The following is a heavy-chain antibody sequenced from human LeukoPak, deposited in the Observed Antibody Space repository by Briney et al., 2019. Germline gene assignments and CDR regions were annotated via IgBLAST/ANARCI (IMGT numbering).Heavy chain of an antibody. CDR1: GFTFSSYA. D-gene: IGHD3-22*01. V-gene: IGHV3-23*01. CDR3: AKDHSLPRYYYDSSGDAFDI. J-gene: IGHJ3*02. Sequence: GGSLRLSCAASGFTFSSYAMSWVRQAPGKGLEWVSAISSSGSSTYYADSVKGRFTISRDNSKNTLYLQMNSLRAEDTAVYYCAKDHSLPRYYYDSSGDAFDIWGQGTMVTVSS. CDR2: ISSSGSST.